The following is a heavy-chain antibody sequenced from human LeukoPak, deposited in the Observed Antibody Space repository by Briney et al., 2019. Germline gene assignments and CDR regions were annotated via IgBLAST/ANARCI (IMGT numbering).Heavy chain of an antibody. Sequence: GGSLRLSCAASGFTFDDYTMHWVRQAPGKGLEWVSLTSWDGGSTYYADSVKGRFTIYRDNSKNSLYLQMNSLRTEDTALYYCAKASMFGELSGDYYYYYMDVWGKGTTVTVSS. CDR2: TSWDGGST. V-gene: IGHV3-43*01. D-gene: IGHD3-10*02. J-gene: IGHJ6*03. CDR3: AKASMFGELSGDYYYYYMDV. CDR1: GFTFDDYT.